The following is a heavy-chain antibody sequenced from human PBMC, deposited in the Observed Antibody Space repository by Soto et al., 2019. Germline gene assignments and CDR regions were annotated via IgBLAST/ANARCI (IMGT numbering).Heavy chain of an antibody. CDR3: AREISYEVLNFFDY. Sequence: GGSLRLSCAASGFTFSSYGMHWVRQAPGKGLEWVAVIWYDGSNKYYADSVKGRFTISRDNSKNTLYLQMNSLRAEDTAVYYCAREISYEVLNFFDYWGQGTLVTVSS. V-gene: IGHV3-33*01. CDR1: GFTFSSYG. J-gene: IGHJ4*02. D-gene: IGHD2-8*01. CDR2: IWYDGSNK.